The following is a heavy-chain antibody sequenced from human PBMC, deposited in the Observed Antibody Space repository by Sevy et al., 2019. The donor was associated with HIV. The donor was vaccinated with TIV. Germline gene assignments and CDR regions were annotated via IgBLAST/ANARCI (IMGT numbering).Heavy chain of an antibody. J-gene: IGHJ6*02. CDR1: GFTFSSYV. CDR3: ARDRVYTWNYRLYRNYGMDV. D-gene: IGHD1-7*01. CDR2: ISEDGSNK. Sequence: GGSLRLSCAASGFTFSSYVMYWVRQAPGKGLEWVALISEDGSNKYYADSVKGRFTISRDNSKNTLDLQMKSLRPEDTGVYYCARDRVYTWNYRLYRNYGMDVWGQGTTVTV. V-gene: IGHV3-30-3*01.